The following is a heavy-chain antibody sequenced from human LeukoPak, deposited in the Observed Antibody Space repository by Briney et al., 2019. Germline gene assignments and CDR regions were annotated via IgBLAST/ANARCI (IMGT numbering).Heavy chain of an antibody. CDR2: IRSKANSYAT. CDR1: GFTFSGSA. J-gene: IGHJ4*02. V-gene: IGHV3-73*01. D-gene: IGHD2-15*01. Sequence: GGSLRLSCAASGFTFSGSAMHWVRQASGKGLEWVGRIRSKANSYATAYAASVKGRFTISRDDSKNTAYLQMNSLKTEDTAVYYCTSWALGYCSGGSCDYWGQGTLVTVPS. CDR3: TSWALGYCSGGSCDY.